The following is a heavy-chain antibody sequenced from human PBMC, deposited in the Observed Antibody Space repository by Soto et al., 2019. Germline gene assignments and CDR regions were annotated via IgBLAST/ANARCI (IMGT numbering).Heavy chain of an antibody. D-gene: IGHD2-21*02. J-gene: IGHJ5*02. Sequence: EVQLVESGGGLVQPGGSLKLSCAASGFTFSGSAMHWVRQASGKGLEWVGRIRSKANSYATAYAASVKGRFTISRDDSKNTAYLQMNSLKTEDTAVYCCTVTPGWFDPWGQGTLVTVSS. V-gene: IGHV3-73*02. CDR3: TVTPGWFDP. CDR2: IRSKANSYAT. CDR1: GFTFSGSA.